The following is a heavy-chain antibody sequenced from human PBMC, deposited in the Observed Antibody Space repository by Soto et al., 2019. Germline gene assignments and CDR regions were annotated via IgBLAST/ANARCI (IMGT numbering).Heavy chain of an antibody. CDR1: GFTFSSYA. CDR2: ISGSGGST. V-gene: IGHV3-23*01. J-gene: IGHJ5*02. Sequence: GGSLRLSCAASGFTFSSYAMSWVRQAPGKGLEWVSAISGSGGSTYYADSVKGRFTISRDNSKNTLYLQMNSLRAEDTAVYYCAKPWYSRGWYHGGWFDPWGQGTLVTVS. CDR3: AKPWYSRGWYHGGWFDP. D-gene: IGHD6-19*01.